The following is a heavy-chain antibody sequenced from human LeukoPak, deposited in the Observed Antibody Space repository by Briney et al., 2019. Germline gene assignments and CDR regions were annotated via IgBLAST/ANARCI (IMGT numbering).Heavy chain of an antibody. CDR3: AHRSGGASAASPDY. CDR1: GGSISSGNW. V-gene: IGHV4-4*02. Sequence: PSGTLSLTCAVSGGSISSGNWWSWVRQPPGRGLEWIGEIYHSGSTNYNPSLKSRVTISVDNSNNHFSLKLFSVTAADTAVYYCAHRSGGASAASPDYWGQGTLVTVSS. J-gene: IGHJ4*02. CDR2: IYHSGST. D-gene: IGHD1-26*01.